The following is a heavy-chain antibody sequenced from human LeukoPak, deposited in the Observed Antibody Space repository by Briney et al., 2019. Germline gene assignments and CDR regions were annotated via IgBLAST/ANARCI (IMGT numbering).Heavy chain of an antibody. CDR2: IRSKANSYAT. CDR1: GFTFSGSA. CDR3: TRLRWESGQDV. D-gene: IGHD1-26*01. Sequence: PGGSLTLSCAASGFTFSGSAMHWVRQASGKGLEWVGRIRSKANSYATAYAASVKGRFTISRDDSKNTAYLQMNSLKTEDTAVYYCTRLRWESGQDVWGKGTTVTISS. V-gene: IGHV3-73*01. J-gene: IGHJ6*04.